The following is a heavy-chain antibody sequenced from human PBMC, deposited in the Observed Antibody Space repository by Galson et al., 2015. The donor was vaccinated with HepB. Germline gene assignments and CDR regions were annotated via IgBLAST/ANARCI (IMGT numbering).Heavy chain of an antibody. CDR1: GDSVSSNSAT. V-gene: IGHV6-1*01. CDR2: TYYRSKWHN. D-gene: IGHD4-17*01. Sequence: CAISGDSVSSNSATWNRIRQSPSRGLEWLGRTYYRSKWHNDYAVSVKSRITINPDTSNNQFSLQLNSVTPEDTAVYYCARGSPDYGDYSFDYWGQGTLVTVSS. J-gene: IGHJ4*02. CDR3: ARGSPDYGDYSFDY.